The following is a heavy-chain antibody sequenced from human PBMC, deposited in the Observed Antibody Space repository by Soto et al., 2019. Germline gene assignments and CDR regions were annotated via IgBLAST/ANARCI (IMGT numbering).Heavy chain of an antibody. CDR1: GYSLTSYW. CDR3: ARHSGSAQYYGMDV. D-gene: IGHD2-21*01. J-gene: IGHJ6*02. Sequence: PGESLKISCKGSGYSLTSYWISWVRQMPGKGLEWMGRIDPSDSSTNYSPSFQGHVTLSADKSISTAYLQWSSLKASDTAMYYCARHSGSAQYYGMDVRGQGTTVTVSS. V-gene: IGHV5-10-1*01. CDR2: IDPSDSST.